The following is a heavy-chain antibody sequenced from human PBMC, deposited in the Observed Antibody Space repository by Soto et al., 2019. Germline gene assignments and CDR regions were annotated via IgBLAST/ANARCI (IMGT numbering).Heavy chain of an antibody. D-gene: IGHD2-21*02. CDR3: GGVVTAIGYYYCRDV. Sequence: ASVKVACKASGGTFSSSAISWVRHAPGQGLEWMGGIIPIFGTANYAQKFQGRVTITADKSTSTASMELSSLRSEDTAVYYCGGVVTAIGYYYCRDVHCQGPTVTGYS. CDR1: GGTFSSSA. J-gene: IGHJ6*02. V-gene: IGHV1-69*06. CDR2: IIPIFGTA.